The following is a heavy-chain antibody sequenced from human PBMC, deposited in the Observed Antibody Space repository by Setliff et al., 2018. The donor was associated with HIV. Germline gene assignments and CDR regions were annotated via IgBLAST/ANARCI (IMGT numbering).Heavy chain of an antibody. CDR2: INRSGSA. J-gene: IGHJ3*02. CDR1: GGSFSGHS. Sequence: PSETLSLTCAVYGGSFSGHSWTWIRQPPGKGLEWIGEINRSGSANYNRSLKSRVTMSVDTSKRQFSLNLSSVTAADTAVYYCCRSMTTVLEDAFDIWGQGAMVTVSS. D-gene: IGHD4-17*01. CDR3: CRSMTTVLEDAFDI. V-gene: IGHV4-34*03.